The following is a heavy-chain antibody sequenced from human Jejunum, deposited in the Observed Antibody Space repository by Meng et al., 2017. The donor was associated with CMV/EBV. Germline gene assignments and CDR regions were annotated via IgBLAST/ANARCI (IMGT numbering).Heavy chain of an antibody. CDR1: GYTFSNVG. CDR2: INAHSGDR. CDR3: TRDLCSGGTCYTGFDY. V-gene: IGHV1-18*01. Sequence: SGYTFSNVGCSWVRQAPGQGLEWMGWINAHSGDRNYAQNLQGRVTLTTDTSTSTAYMELGSLRSDDTAVYYCTRDLCSGGTCYTGFDYWGQGTLVTVSS. D-gene: IGHD2-15*01. J-gene: IGHJ4*02.